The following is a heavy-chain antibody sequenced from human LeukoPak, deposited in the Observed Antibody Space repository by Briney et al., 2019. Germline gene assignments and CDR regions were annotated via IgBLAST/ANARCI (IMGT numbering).Heavy chain of an antibody. V-gene: IGHV4-30-2*01. J-gene: IGHJ3*02. Sequence: NPSQTLSLTCAVSGGSISSGGYSWSWIRQPPGKGLEWIGYIYHSGSTYYNPSLKSRVTISVDRSKNQFSLKLSSVTAADPAVYYCARDGYSPGAFDIWGQGTMVTVSS. CDR3: ARDGYSPGAFDI. CDR2: IYHSGST. CDR1: GGSISSGGYS. D-gene: IGHD5-24*01.